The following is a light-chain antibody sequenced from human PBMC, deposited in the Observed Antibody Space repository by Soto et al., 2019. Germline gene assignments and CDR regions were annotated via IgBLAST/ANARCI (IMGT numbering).Light chain of an antibody. CDR2: GNN. Sequence: QPVLTQPPSVSGAPGQTVTISCTGSSSNIGADYDVHWYQQLPGTAPKLLIYGNNNRPSGVPDRFSGSKSGTSASLAITGLQAEDEADYYCQSYDSSLSAVVFGGGTKLTVL. CDR3: QSYDSSLSAVV. CDR1: SSNIGADYD. J-gene: IGLJ3*02. V-gene: IGLV1-40*01.